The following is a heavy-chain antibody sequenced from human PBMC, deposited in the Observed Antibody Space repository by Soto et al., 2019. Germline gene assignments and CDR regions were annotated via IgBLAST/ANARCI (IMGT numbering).Heavy chain of an antibody. CDR3: ARDTSVAAAGTGFDY. V-gene: IGHV1-69*13. D-gene: IGHD6-13*01. CDR2: IIPIFGTA. CDR1: GGTFSSYA. J-gene: IGHJ4*02. Sequence: ASVKVSCKASGGTFSSYAISWVRQAPGQGLEWMGGIIPIFGTANYAQKFQGRVTITADESTSTAYMELSSLRSEDTAVYYCARDTSVAAAGTGFDYWGQGTLVTVS.